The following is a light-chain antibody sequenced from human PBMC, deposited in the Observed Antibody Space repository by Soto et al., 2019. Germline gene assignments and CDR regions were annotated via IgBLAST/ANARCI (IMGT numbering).Light chain of an antibody. J-gene: IGKJ1*01. V-gene: IGKV3-20*01. CDR2: GAS. Sequence: EIVLTQSPATLSLSPGERATLSCRARQSVTSYLAWYQQKPGQAPRLLIYGASSRATGIPDRFSGSGSGTDFTLTISRLEPEDFAVYYCQQYGSSPTWTFGQGTKVDIK. CDR1: QSVTSY. CDR3: QQYGSSPTWT.